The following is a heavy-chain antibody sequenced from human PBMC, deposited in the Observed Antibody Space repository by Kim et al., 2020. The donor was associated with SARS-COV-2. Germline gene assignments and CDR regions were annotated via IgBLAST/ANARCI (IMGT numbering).Heavy chain of an antibody. CDR1: GGSISSSSYY. CDR3: ARDVDYYDSSGYPFFDY. Sequence: SETLSLTCTVSGGSISSSSYYWGWIRQPPGKGLEWIGSIYYSGSTYYNPSLKSRVTISVDTSKNQFSLKLSSVTAADTAVYYCARDVDYYDSSGYPFFDYWGQGTLVTVSS. V-gene: IGHV4-39*07. D-gene: IGHD3-22*01. CDR2: IYYSGST. J-gene: IGHJ4*02.